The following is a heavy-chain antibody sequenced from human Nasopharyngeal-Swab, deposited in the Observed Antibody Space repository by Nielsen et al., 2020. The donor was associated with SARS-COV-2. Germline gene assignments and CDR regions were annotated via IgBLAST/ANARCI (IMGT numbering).Heavy chain of an antibody. CDR1: GYTFSSYA. CDR2: SASDDNT. CDR3: AKVRFSMYFFDMDV. Sequence: GESLKISCAASGYTFSSYAMNWVRQAPGKGLECVSTSASDDNTFYADSVKGRFTISRDKSKSTVHLQMNSLRAEDTAVYFCAKVRFSMYFFDMDVWGQGTTVTVSS. J-gene: IGHJ6*03. V-gene: IGHV3-23*01. D-gene: IGHD3-3*01.